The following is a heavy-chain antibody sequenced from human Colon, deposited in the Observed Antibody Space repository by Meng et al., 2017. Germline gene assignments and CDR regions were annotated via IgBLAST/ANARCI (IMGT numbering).Heavy chain of an antibody. CDR2: IYPGDSDT. D-gene: IGHD2-8*01. Sequence: GESLKISCKGSGYSFTSYWIGWVRQMPGKGLEWMGIIYPGDSDTRYSPSFQGQVTISADKSISTAYLQGSSLRAEDTAVYYCAKGVANGKVDWFDPWGQGTQVTVSS. V-gene: IGHV5-51*01. CDR1: GYSFTSYW. CDR3: AKGVANGKVDWFDP. J-gene: IGHJ5*02.